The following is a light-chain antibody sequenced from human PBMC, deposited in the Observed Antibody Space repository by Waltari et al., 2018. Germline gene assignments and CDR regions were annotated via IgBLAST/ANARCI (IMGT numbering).Light chain of an antibody. J-gene: IGLJ2*01. V-gene: IGLV1-44*01. CDR3: AAWDDSLDGLV. CDR1: SSNIGTNT. Sequence: QSVLTQPPSASGSPGQRVTISCFGSSSNIGTNTVKWYQQLPGTAPKPLLYNKHARPSGVPDRCSGSKSGTSASLAITGLQSEDEANYHCAAWDDSLDGLVFGGGTKLTVL. CDR2: NKH.